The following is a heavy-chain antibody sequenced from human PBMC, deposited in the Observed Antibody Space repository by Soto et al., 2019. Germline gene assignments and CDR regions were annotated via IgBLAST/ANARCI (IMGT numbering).Heavy chain of an antibody. CDR1: GFTFSSYG. CDR3: AKDLDIVATITLGLDP. Sequence: PGGSLRLSCAASGFTFSSYGMHWVRQAPGKGLEWVAVISYDGSNKYYADSVKGRFTIFRDNSKNTLYLQMNSLRAEDTAVYYCAKDLDIVATITLGLDPWGQGTLVTVSS. CDR2: ISYDGSNK. D-gene: IGHD5-12*01. J-gene: IGHJ5*02. V-gene: IGHV3-30*18.